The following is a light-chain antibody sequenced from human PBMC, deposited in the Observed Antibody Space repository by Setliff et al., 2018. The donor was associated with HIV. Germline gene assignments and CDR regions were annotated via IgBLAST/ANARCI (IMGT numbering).Light chain of an antibody. CDR2: DVS. Sequence: QPALAQPASVSGSPGQSITISCTGTSSDVGVYNYVSWYQQHPGKAPKVIIFDVSNRPSGVSDRFSGSKSGNTASLTISGLQAEDEADYYCSSYTISRTLVFGGGTKVTV. V-gene: IGLV2-14*03. CDR3: SSYTISRTLV. J-gene: IGLJ2*01. CDR1: SSDVGVYNY.